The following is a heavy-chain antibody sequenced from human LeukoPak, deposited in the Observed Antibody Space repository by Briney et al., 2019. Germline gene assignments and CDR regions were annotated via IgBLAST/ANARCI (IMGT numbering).Heavy chain of an antibody. Sequence: SETLSLTCTVSGGSISSYYWGWIRQPPGKGLEWIGYICYTGSTDYNPSLKSRVAISVDTSKNQFSLKLSSVTAADTAVYYCARGSKAAPGTFDYWGQGTLVTVSS. D-gene: IGHD6-13*01. CDR2: ICYTGST. CDR3: ARGSKAAPGTFDY. V-gene: IGHV4-59*01. J-gene: IGHJ4*02. CDR1: GGSISSYY.